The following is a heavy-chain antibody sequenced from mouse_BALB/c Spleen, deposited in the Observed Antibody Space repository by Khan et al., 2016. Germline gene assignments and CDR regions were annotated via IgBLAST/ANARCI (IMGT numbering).Heavy chain of an antibody. D-gene: IGHD1-1*01. CDR3: TRGVTTVVDYFDY. Sequence: LVESGGGLVKPGGSLKLSCAASGFTFSSYAMSWVRQTPEKRLEWVASISSGGNTFYPDSLKGRFTISRDNARNILYLQMSSLRSEDTAMYYCTRGVTTVVDYFDYWGQGTTLTVSS. CDR1: GFTFSSYA. V-gene: IGHV5-6-5*01. J-gene: IGHJ2*01. CDR2: ISSGGNT.